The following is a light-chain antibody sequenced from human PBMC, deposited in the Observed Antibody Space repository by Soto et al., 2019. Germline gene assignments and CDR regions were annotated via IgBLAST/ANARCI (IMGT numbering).Light chain of an antibody. CDR2: AAS. J-gene: IGKJ3*01. CDR1: QGXXNY. V-gene: IGKV1-27*01. Sequence: DIQMTQSPSSLSXSXXXXXXXTCRASQGXXNYLAWYQQKPGKVPKLLIYAASTLQSGVPSRFSGSGSGTDFTLTISSLQPEDVATYYCQKSNSAPFTFGPGTKVDIK. CDR3: QKSNSAPFT.